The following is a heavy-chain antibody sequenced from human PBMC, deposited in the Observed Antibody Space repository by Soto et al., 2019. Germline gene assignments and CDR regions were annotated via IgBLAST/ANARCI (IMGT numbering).Heavy chain of an antibody. CDR1: GSTFTDYY. D-gene: IGHD2-21*02. Sequence: ASVTFSCTASGSTFTDYYIHWVRQAPGQGLEWLGWINPYSGDTNYPQKFQGRVTMTRDTSISTAYMDLSRLRSDDTAMYYCAILTGDSLDYWGQGTLVTVSS. V-gene: IGHV1-2*02. CDR2: INPYSGDT. J-gene: IGHJ4*02. CDR3: AILTGDSLDY.